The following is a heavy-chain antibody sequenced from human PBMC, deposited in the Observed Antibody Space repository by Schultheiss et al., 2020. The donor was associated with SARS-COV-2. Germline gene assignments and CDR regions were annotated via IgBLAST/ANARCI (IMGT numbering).Heavy chain of an antibody. Sequence: GGSLRLSCEASGFTFSNYWMTWVRQVPGKGLEWVANLDQAGTAKYYVGSVRGRFTISRDNARNSLFLQMSSLRAEDTGLYYCARVGSNNDFHYWGQGTQVTVSS. CDR3: ARVGSNNDFHY. CDR2: LDQAGTAK. CDR1: GFTFSNYW. D-gene: IGHD4-11*01. J-gene: IGHJ4*02. V-gene: IGHV3-7*01.